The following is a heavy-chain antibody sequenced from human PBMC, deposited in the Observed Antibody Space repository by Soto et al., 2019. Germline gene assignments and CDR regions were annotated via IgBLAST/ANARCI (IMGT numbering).Heavy chain of an antibody. CDR2: IYSSGTT. V-gene: IGHV4-4*07. CDR1: GGSISGFY. Sequence: SETLSLTCTVAGGSISGFYWSWVRQPAGKGLEWIGRIYSSGTTKYNPSLRNRVTMSVDTSTDQYSLNLASMTAADTAVYFCARGPFCGDDCYFDVWGQGTQVTGS. D-gene: IGHD2-21*02. J-gene: IGHJ4*02. CDR3: ARGPFCGDDCYFDV.